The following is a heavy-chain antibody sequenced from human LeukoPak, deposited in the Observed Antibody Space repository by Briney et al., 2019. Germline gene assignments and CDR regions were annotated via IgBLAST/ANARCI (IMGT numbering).Heavy chain of an antibody. D-gene: IGHD6-13*01. CDR3: ARSGYSSRWDY. J-gene: IGHJ4*02. V-gene: IGHV3-48*02. Sequence: GESLRLSCAASGLTFSTYSMNWVRQAPGKGLEWVAYITSSSNTIYYADSMKGPFTISRDNAKNSLDMQMSTLRDEDTAVYYCARSGYSSRWDYRAQGTLVTVSS. CDR1: GLTFSTYS. CDR2: ITSSSNTI.